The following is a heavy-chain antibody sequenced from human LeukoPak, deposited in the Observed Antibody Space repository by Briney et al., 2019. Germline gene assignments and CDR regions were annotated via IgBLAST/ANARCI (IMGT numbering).Heavy chain of an antibody. CDR3: ARQACSSTSCSYYFDY. CDR2: TYPGDSDT. J-gene: IGHJ4*02. CDR1: GYSFTNYW. D-gene: IGHD2-2*01. Sequence: GESLKISCKGSGYSFTNYWIGWVRQMPGKGLEWMGITYPGDSDTRYSPSFQGQVTISADKSISTAYLQWSSLKASDTAMYYCARQACSSTSCSYYFDYWGQGTLVTVSS. V-gene: IGHV5-51*01.